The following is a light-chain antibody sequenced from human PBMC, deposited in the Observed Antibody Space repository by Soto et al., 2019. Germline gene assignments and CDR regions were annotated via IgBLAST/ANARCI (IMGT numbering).Light chain of an antibody. CDR3: QQYNNWPPWT. CDR1: QSVIRY. J-gene: IGKJ1*01. Sequence: EIVLSQSPATLSLSAGERATLSCRSSQSVIRYLAWYQQRPGQAPRLLIYGASTRATGIPARFSGSGSGTEFTLTISSLQSEDVAVYYCQQYNNWPPWTFGQGTKVDIK. CDR2: GAS. V-gene: IGKV3-15*01.